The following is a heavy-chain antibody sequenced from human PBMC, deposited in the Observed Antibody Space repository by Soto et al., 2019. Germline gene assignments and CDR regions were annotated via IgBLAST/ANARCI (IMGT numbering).Heavy chain of an antibody. CDR3: ARDIVGAPDGMDV. CDR2: IWYDGSNK. V-gene: IGHV3-33*01. D-gene: IGHD1-26*01. CDR1: GFTLNSYG. J-gene: IGHJ6*02. Sequence: GGSLRLSCAASGFTLNSYGFHWVRQAPGTGLEWVAVIWYDGSNKNYADSVKGRFTISKDNSKNILDLQMNSLRAEDTGVYYCARDIVGAPDGMDVWGQGTTVTVS.